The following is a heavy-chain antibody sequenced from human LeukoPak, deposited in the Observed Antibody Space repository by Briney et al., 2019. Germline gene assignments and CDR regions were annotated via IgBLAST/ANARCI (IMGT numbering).Heavy chain of an antibody. Sequence: GGSLRLSCVASRFTFSSHSMTWVRQAPGKGLEWVSSISSSSSYIYYADSVKGRFTISRDNAKNSLYLQMNSLRAEDTAVYYCARVASSGALRTDYWGQGTLVTVSS. CDR3: ARVASSGALRTDY. D-gene: IGHD2-15*01. CDR1: RFTFSSHS. J-gene: IGHJ4*02. CDR2: ISSSSSYI. V-gene: IGHV3-21*01.